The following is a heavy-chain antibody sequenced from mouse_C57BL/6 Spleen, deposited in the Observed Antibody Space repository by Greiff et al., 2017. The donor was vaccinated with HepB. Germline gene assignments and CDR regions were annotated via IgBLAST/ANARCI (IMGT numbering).Heavy chain of an antibody. V-gene: IGHV1-15*01. D-gene: IGHD1-1*01. Sequence: VQLQQSGAELVRPGASVTLSCKASGYTFTDYEMHWVKQTPVHGLEWIGAIDPETGGTAYNQKFKDKAILTADKSSSTAYMELRSLTSEDSAVYYCTRNTTVSLDYWGQGTTLTVSS. CDR1: GYTFTDYE. CDR3: TRNTTVSLDY. J-gene: IGHJ2*01. CDR2: IDPETGGT.